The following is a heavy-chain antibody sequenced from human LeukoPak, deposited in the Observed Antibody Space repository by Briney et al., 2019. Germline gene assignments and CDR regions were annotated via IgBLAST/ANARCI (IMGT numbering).Heavy chain of an antibody. CDR2: ISAYNGNT. V-gene: IGHV1-18*01. D-gene: IGHD6-19*01. CDR3: ASTSAVAGIGPFDY. J-gene: IGHJ4*02. Sequence: ASVKVSCKASGYPFTGYGISWVRQAPGQGLEWMGWISAYNGNTNYAQKLQGRVTMTTDTSTSTAYMELRSLRSDDTAVYYCASTSAVAGIGPFDYWGQGTLVTVSS. CDR1: GYPFTGYG.